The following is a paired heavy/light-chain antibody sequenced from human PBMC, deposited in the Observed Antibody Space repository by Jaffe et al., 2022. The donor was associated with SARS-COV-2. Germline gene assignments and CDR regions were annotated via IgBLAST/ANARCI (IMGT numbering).Heavy chain of an antibody. CDR2: IKSKIDGGTT. CDR3: ARKGGSPDY. D-gene: IGHD2-15*01. CDR1: GFTFSDAW. Sequence: EVQLVESGGGLVKPGESLRLSCAASGFTFSDAWMSWVRQAPGKGLEWVGRIKSKIDGGTTDYAAPVNGRFTISRDDSKTTLYLQMNSLKSEDTAVYYCARKGGSPDYWGQGTQVTVSS. V-gene: IGHV3-15*01. J-gene: IGHJ4*02.
Light chain of an antibody. J-gene: IGKJ1*01. CDR2: EAS. CDR1: QSVSSY. V-gene: IGKV3-11*01. CDR3: QQRSNWPGT. Sequence: EIVLTQSPATLSLSPGERATLSCRASQSVSSYLAWYQQKPGQAPRLLIYEASNRATGIPARFSGSGSGTDFTLTISSLEPEDFAVYYCQQRSNWPGTFGQGTKVEIK.